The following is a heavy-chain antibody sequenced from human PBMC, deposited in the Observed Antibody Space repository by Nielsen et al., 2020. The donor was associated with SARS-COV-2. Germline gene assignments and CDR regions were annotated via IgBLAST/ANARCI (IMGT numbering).Heavy chain of an antibody. D-gene: IGHD6-19*01. J-gene: IGHJ6*02. Sequence: GESLKISCAASGFTFSNFAMNWVRQAPGKGLEWVSTIGVSGGGTYYADSLKGRFTISRDNSKNTLYLQMNSLGADDTAIYYCTRGVAGGTMDVWGQGTTVTVSS. CDR1: GFTFSNFA. CDR2: IGVSGGGT. V-gene: IGHV3-23*01. CDR3: TRGVAGGTMDV.